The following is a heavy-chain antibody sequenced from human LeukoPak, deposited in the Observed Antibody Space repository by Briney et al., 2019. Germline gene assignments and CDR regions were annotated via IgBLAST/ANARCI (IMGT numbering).Heavy chain of an antibody. V-gene: IGHV3-23*01. CDR1: GFTFSSYA. D-gene: IGHD2-2*01. CDR3: AKVLRGYCRRTSCSY. J-gene: IGHJ4*02. CDR2: ISGSGGST. Sequence: GGSLRLSCAASGFTFSSYAMSWVRQAPGKGLEWVSAISGSGGSTYYADSVKGRFTISRDNSKNTLYLQMNSLRAEDTAVYYCAKVLRGYCRRTSCSYWGQGTLVTVSS.